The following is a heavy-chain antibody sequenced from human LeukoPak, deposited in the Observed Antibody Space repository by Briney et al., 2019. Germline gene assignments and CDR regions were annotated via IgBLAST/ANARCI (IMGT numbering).Heavy chain of an antibody. V-gene: IGHV4-39*07. CDR1: GGSISSSSYY. D-gene: IGHD4-23*01. J-gene: IGHJ3*02. CDR2: IYYSGST. CDR3: ARGSLSTGNGIYAFDI. Sequence: SETLSLTCTVSGGSISSSSYYWGWIRQPPGKGLEWIGSIYYSGSTYYNPSLKSRVTISVDTSKNQFSLKLSSVTAADTAVYYCARGSLSTGNGIYAFDIWAKGQWSPSLQ.